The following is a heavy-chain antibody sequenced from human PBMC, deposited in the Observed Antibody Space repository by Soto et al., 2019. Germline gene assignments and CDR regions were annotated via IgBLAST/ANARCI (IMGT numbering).Heavy chain of an antibody. CDR1: GGSISSYY. Sequence: PSETLSLTCTVSGGSISSYYWSWIRQPPGKGLEWIGYIYYSGSTNYNPSLKSRVTISVDTSKNQFSLELSSATAADTAVYYCAKGGWMLFDIWGQGTMVTVSS. D-gene: IGHD2-2*03. J-gene: IGHJ3*02. CDR2: IYYSGST. CDR3: AKGGWMLFDI. V-gene: IGHV4-59*01.